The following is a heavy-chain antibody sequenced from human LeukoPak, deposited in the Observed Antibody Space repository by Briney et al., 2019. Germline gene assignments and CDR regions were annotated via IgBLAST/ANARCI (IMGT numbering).Heavy chain of an antibody. Sequence: PSETLSLTCAVYGGSFSGYYWSWIRQPPGKGLEWIGEINHSGSTNYNPSLKSRVTISVDTSKNQFSLKLSSVTAADTAVYYCARFTSVATIRQPGRYYFDYWGQGTLVTVSS. CDR1: GGSFSGYY. CDR2: INHSGST. D-gene: IGHD6-19*01. CDR3: ARFTSVATIRQPGRYYFDY. J-gene: IGHJ4*02. V-gene: IGHV4-34*01.